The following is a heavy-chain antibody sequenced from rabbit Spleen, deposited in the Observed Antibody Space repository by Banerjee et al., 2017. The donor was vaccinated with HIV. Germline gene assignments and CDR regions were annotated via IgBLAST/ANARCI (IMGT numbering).Heavy chain of an antibody. CDR2: IEPIFGST. J-gene: IGHJ3*01. Sequence: QEQLVESGGGLVKPGASLTLTCTASGFSFSSSYDMCWVRQAPGKGLEWIGYIEPIFGSTYYASWVNGRFTISSHNAQNTLYLQLNSLTAADTATYFCARDLTGVIGWNFGWWGQGTLVTVS. D-gene: IGHD4-1*01. CDR1: GFSFSSSYD. CDR3: ARDLTGVIGWNFGW. V-gene: IGHV1S43*01.